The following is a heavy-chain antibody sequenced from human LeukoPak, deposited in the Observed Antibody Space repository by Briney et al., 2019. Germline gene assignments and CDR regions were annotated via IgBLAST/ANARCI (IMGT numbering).Heavy chain of an antibody. CDR1: GFTFSSYA. V-gene: IGHV3-23*01. D-gene: IGHD3-22*01. Sequence: GGSLRLSCAASGFTFSSYAMSWVRQAPGKGLEWVSAISGSGGSTYYADSVKGRFTISRDNSKNTLYLQMNSLRAEDTAVYYCAKDQGNYYDSSGYYYDYWGQGTLVTVSS. J-gene: IGHJ4*02. CDR2: ISGSGGST. CDR3: AKDQGNYYDSSGYYYDY.